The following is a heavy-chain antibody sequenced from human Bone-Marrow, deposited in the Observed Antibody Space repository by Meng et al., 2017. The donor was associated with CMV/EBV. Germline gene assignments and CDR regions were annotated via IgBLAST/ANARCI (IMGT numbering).Heavy chain of an antibody. D-gene: IGHD1-1*01. J-gene: IGHJ4*02. V-gene: IGHV3-7*01. Sequence: GESLKISCAASGFTFSSYSMNWVRQAPGKGLEWVANIKQDGSEKYYVDSVKGRFTISRDNAKNSLYLQMNSLRAEDTAVYYCARWKPRVDYWGQGTLVTFYS. CDR1: GFTFSSYS. CDR3: ARWKPRVDY. CDR2: IKQDGSEK.